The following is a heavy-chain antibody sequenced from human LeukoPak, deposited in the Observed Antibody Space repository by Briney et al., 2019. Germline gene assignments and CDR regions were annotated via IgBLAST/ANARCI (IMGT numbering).Heavy chain of an antibody. V-gene: IGHV4-34*01. CDR1: DGSFSGYY. CDR3: ARDRITMVRGAPYGMDV. Sequence: SETLSLTCAVYDGSFSGYYWSWIRQPPGKGLEWIGEIYHSGSTNYNPSLKSRVTISVDKSKNQFSLKLSSVTAADTAVYYCARDRITMVRGAPYGMDVWGQGTTVTVSS. J-gene: IGHJ6*02. D-gene: IGHD3-10*01. CDR2: IYHSGST.